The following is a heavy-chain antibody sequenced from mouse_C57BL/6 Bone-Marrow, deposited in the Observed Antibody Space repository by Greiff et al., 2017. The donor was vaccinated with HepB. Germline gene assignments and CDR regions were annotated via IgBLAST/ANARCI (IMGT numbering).Heavy chain of an antibody. D-gene: IGHD2-4*01. CDR2: INPNNGGT. Sequence: VQLQQSGPELVKPGASVKISCKASGYTFTDYYMNWVKQSHGKSLEWIGDINPNNGGTSYNQKFKGKATLTVDKSSSTAYMELRSLTSEDSAVYYCARSKDYYDYSYWYFDVWGTGTTVTVSS. V-gene: IGHV1-26*01. CDR3: ARSKDYYDYSYWYFDV. CDR1: GYTFTDYY. J-gene: IGHJ1*03.